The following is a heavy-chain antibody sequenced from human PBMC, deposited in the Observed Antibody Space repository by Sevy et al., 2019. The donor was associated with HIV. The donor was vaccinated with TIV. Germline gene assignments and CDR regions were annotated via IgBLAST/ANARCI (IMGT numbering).Heavy chain of an antibody. CDR1: GFTFDDYA. CDR3: VKDKSAAARRAAYDY. V-gene: IGHV3-9*01. CDR2: ISWRGFGI. D-gene: IGHD6-13*01. J-gene: IGHJ4*02. Sequence: SLRLSCAASGFTFDDYAMHWVRQGPGKGLEWVSGISWRGFGIGYADSVKGRFTISRDNANISLYLQMNSLRPEDTALYYCVKDKSAAARRAAYDYWGQGTLVTVSS.